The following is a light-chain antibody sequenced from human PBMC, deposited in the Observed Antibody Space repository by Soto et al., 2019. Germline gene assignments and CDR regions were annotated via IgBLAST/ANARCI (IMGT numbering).Light chain of an antibody. CDR3: QQYNDWPPIT. CDR2: HAS. CDR1: ESVTRN. J-gene: IGKJ5*01. Sequence: EIVLTQSPVILSVSPGETATLSCRASESVTRNLAWYQHMPGQAPRLLVFHASVRATGIPDRFSGSGSGTEFSLTISNLQSEDFAVHFCQQYNDWPPITFGQGTRLEIK. V-gene: IGKV3-15*01.